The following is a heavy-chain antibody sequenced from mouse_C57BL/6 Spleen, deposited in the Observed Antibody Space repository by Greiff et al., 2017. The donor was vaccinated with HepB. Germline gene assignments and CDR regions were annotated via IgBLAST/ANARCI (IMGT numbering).Heavy chain of an antibody. CDR1: GYAFSSSW. D-gene: IGHD1-1*01. V-gene: IGHV1-82*01. CDR3: ARHYGSSYRYFDV. Sequence: VQLQQSGPELVKPGASVKISCKASGYAFSSSWMNWVKQRPGKGLEWIGRIYPGDGDTNYNGKFKGKATLTADKSSRAAYMQLSSLTSEDSAVYFCARHYGSSYRYFDVWGTGTTVTVSS. CDR2: IYPGDGDT. J-gene: IGHJ1*03.